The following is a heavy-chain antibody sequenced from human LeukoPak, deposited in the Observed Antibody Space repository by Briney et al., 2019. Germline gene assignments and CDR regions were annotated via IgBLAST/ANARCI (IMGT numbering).Heavy chain of an antibody. CDR2: IKQDGSEK. Sequence: GGSLRLSCAASGFTFSSYWMSWVRQAPGKGLEWVANIKQDGSEKYYVDSVKGRFTISRDNAKNSLYLQMNSLRAEDTAVYYCARDARGYSYGTMFGYWGQGTLVTVSS. CDR1: GFTFSSYW. V-gene: IGHV3-7*01. CDR3: ARDARGYSYGTMFGY. J-gene: IGHJ4*02. D-gene: IGHD5-18*01.